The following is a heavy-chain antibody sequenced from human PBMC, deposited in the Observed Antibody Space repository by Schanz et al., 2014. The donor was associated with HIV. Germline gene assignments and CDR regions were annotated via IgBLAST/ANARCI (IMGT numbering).Heavy chain of an antibody. V-gene: IGHV3-30*03. Sequence: QVQLVESGGGVVQPGRSLRLSCAASGFTFSSHGMHWVRQAPGKGLAWVAVISYDGSNKYYADSVKGRFTISRDNSKNTLYLQMNSLRAEDTAVYYCARDNRGDYYLDSWGQGTLVTVSS. D-gene: IGHD4-17*01. J-gene: IGHJ1*01. CDR2: ISYDGSNK. CDR1: GFTFSSHG. CDR3: ARDNRGDYYLDS.